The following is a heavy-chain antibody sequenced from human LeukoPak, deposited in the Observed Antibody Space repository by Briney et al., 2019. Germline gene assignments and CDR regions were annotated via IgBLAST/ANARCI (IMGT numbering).Heavy chain of an antibody. J-gene: IGHJ5*02. CDR3: ARQDIVVVPAAPGGNWFDP. CDR2: IYYSGST. Sequence: PETLSLTCTVSGGSISSSSYYWGWIRQPPGKGLEWIGSIYYSGSTYYNPSLKSRVTISVDTSKNQFTLKLSSVTAADTAVCYFARQDIVVVPAAPGGNWFDPWGQGTLVTVSS. CDR1: GGSISSSSYY. V-gene: IGHV4-39*01. D-gene: IGHD2-2*01.